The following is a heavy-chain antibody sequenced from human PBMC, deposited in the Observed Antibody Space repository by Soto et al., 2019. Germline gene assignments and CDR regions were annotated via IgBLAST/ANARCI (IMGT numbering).Heavy chain of an antibody. Sequence: QLQLQESGSGLVKPSQTLSLTCAVSGGSISSGGYSWSWIRQPPGKGLEWIGYIYHSGSTYYDPSPKSLVTRSVARCRHQSSRKVSSGAAAGTGVDSCAWGGGRPRYCWGKGTLGTVSS. D-gene: IGHD4-17*01. J-gene: IGHJ4*02. CDR2: IYHSGST. V-gene: IGHV4-30-2*01. CDR3: AWGGGRPRYC. CDR1: GGSISSGGYS.